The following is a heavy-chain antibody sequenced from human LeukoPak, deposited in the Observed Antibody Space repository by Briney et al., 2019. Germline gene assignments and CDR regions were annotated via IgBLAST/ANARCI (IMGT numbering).Heavy chain of an antibody. J-gene: IGHJ4*02. D-gene: IGHD2-15*01. CDR2: ISNDGSSK. V-gene: IGHV3-30*03. CDR3: ARENGPRSGGHEDY. Sequence: GGSLRLSCAASGFTFSTCGMNWVRQAPGKGLEWVAVISNDGSSKYYADSVKGRFTISRDNAKNSLYLQMNSLRAEDTAVYYCARENGPRSGGHEDYWGQGTLVTVSS. CDR1: GFTFSTCG.